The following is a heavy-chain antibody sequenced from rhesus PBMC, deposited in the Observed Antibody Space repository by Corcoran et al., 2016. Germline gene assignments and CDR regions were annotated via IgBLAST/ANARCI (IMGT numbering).Heavy chain of an antibody. V-gene: IGHV2-95*01. D-gene: IGHD5-42*01. CDR3: ARAGGYSSRPFFDY. J-gene: IGHJ4*01. Sequence: QVTLKESGPALVKPTQTLTLTCTFSGFSISTTGTGVGWIRQPPGKALEWLASIYWIDSKYYSTSRKSRLTISKDTSKNQVVLTMANMDPGDAAKYCGARAGGYSSRPFFDYWGQGVLVTVSS. CDR1: GFSISTTGTG. CDR2: IYWIDSK.